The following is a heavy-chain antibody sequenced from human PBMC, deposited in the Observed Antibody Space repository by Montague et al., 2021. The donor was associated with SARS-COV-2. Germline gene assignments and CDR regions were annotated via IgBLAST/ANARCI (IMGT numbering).Heavy chain of an antibody. J-gene: IGHJ6*03. Sequence: SETLSLTCAVHGTSFSGYYWNWIRQPPGKGLEWIGEINHGGSTKYSPSLKSRLTISADTSKNQFSLKLTSVAAADTAVYYCARLRDGVVPPPMLGVGPYYSYYCMDVWGRGTTVTVSS. D-gene: IGHD2-8*01. V-gene: IGHV4-34*01. CDR2: INHGGST. CDR1: GTSFSGYY. CDR3: ARLRDGVVPPPMLGVGPYYSYYCMDV.